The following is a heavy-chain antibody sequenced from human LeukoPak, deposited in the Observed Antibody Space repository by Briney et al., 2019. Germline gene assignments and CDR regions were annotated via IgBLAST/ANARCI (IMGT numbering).Heavy chain of an antibody. Sequence: PETLSLTCTVSGGSMTNQYWNWIRQPPGKGLEWIGYIYYSGGTNYNPSLKSRVTISIDTSRNQFSLKLSSLTAADTAIYYCTREVPAAGHFDLWGRGTLVTVSS. CDR3: TREVPAAGHFDL. D-gene: IGHD2-2*01. CDR1: GGSMTNQY. CDR2: IYYSGGT. J-gene: IGHJ2*01. V-gene: IGHV4-59*11.